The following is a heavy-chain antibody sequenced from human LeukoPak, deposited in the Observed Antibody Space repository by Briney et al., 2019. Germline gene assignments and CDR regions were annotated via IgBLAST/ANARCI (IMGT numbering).Heavy chain of an antibody. Sequence: PGGSLRLSCAASRHTLKHCCMHGARDAPAKGREGVAVDWSDGTNTYHGESVKGRFTTPIADSDKTVYLKMKSLRPDHSGVYYCAIDAQRGFVYIITLQYWGQGSPVTVST. CDR2: DWSDGTNT. V-gene: IGHV3-33*01. D-gene: IGHD5/OR15-5a*01. J-gene: IGHJ4*02. CDR1: RHTLKHCC. CDR3: AIDAQRGFVYIITLQY.